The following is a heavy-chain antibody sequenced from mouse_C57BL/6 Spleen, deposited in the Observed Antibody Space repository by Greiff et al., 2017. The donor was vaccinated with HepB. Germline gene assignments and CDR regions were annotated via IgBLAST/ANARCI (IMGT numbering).Heavy chain of an antibody. Sequence: VKLVESGPGLVQPSQSLSITCTASGFSLTSYGVHWVRQSPGKGLEWLGVIWSGGSTDYNAAFISRLSISKDNSKSQVFFKMNSLQADDTAIYYCARNWDWYFDVWGTGTTVTVSS. J-gene: IGHJ1*03. CDR1: GFSLTSYG. V-gene: IGHV2-2*01. CDR3: ARNWDWYFDV. CDR2: IWSGGST.